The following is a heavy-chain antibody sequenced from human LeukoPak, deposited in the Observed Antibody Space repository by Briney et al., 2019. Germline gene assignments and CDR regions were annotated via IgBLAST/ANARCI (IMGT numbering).Heavy chain of an antibody. CDR3: ARDLYYYDSGSYYRGFDF. D-gene: IGHD3-10*01. CDR2: IYHSGST. V-gene: IGHV4-4*02. Sequence: SETLSLTCAVSGASISSSNWLSWVRQPPGKGLEWIGEIYHSGSTNYNPSLKSRVTISVDNSKNQFSLKMSSMTAADTAVYYCARDLYYYDSGSYYRGFDFWGQGTLVTVSS. J-gene: IGHJ4*02. CDR1: GASISSSNW.